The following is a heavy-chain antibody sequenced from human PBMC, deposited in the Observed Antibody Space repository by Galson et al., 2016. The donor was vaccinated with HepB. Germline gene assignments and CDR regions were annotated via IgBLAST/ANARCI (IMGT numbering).Heavy chain of an antibody. J-gene: IGHJ5*02. CDR1: GYTFTSYG. V-gene: IGHV1-18*01. CDR3: ARDSLVGATGWFDP. CDR2: ISPYNGNT. Sequence: SVKVSCKASGYTFTSYGISWVRQAPGQGLEWMGWISPYNGNTNYAQKLQGRVTMTTDTSTTTAYMELRSLRSDDTAVYYCARDSLVGATGWFDPWGQGTLVTVSP. D-gene: IGHD1-26*01.